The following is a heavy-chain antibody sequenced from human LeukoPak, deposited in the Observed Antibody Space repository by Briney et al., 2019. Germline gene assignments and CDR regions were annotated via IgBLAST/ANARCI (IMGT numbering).Heavy chain of an antibody. J-gene: IGHJ3*02. V-gene: IGHV1-2*02. CDR2: INPNSGGT. Sequence: ASVTVSCKASGYTFTGYYMHWVRQAPGQGLAWMGWINPNSGGTNYAQKFQGRVTMTRDTSISTAYMELSRLRSDDTAVYYCARVYCSSTSCSGDAYDIWGQGTMVTVSS. CDR3: ARVYCSSTSCSGDAYDI. D-gene: IGHD2-2*01. CDR1: GYTFTGYY.